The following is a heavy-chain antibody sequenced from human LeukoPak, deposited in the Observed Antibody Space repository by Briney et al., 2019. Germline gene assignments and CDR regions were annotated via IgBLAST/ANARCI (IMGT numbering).Heavy chain of an antibody. CDR3: ARRELYYDFWSGYSRVFDY. J-gene: IGHJ4*02. Sequence: YPSETLSLTCAVSGYSVSGGYFWGWIRQPPGKGLEWIGSIGHSGNTYYSPSLKSRVTMSIDTSKNQFSLKVTSVTAADTAVYYCARRELYYDFWSGYSRVFDYWGQGTLVTVAS. D-gene: IGHD3-3*01. CDR2: IGHSGNT. CDR1: GYSVSGGYF. V-gene: IGHV4-38-2*01.